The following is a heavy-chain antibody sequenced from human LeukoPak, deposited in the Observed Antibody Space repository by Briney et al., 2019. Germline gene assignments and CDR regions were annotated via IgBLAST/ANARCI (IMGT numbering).Heavy chain of an antibody. CDR1: GGSISSNSYY. CDR3: ARSQPLYYDILTGYYSYYYYMDV. J-gene: IGHJ6*03. Sequence: SETLSLTCAVSGGSISSNSYYWGWIRQPPGKGLEWIGSIYYSGSTYYNPSLRSRVTISVDTSKNQFSLKLSSVTAADTAVYYCARSQPLYYDILTGYYSYYYYMDVWGKGTTVTISS. V-gene: IGHV4-39*01. D-gene: IGHD3-9*01. CDR2: IYYSGST.